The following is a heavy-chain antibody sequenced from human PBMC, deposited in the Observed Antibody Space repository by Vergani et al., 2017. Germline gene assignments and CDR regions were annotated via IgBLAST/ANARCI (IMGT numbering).Heavy chain of an antibody. D-gene: IGHD2-2*01. CDR3: ARRLGYCSSTSCARDWYFDL. Sequence: QVQLQQWGAGLLKTSETLSHTCAVYGGSFSGYYWSWIRQPPGKGLEWIGEINHSGSTSYNPSLKSRVTISVDTSKNQFSLKLSSVTAADTAVYYCARRLGYCSSTSCARDWYFDLWGRGTLVTVSS. J-gene: IGHJ2*01. V-gene: IGHV4-34*01. CDR1: GGSFSGYY. CDR2: INHSGST.